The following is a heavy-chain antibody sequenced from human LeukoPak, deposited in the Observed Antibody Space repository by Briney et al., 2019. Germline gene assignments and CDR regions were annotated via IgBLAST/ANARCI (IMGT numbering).Heavy chain of an antibody. D-gene: IGHD2/OR15-2a*01. J-gene: IGHJ4*02. CDR3: VRDSNLSFDY. CDR1: GLTLSAYR. V-gene: IGHV3-74*01. Sequence: PGGSLRLSCAASGLTLSAYRMHWGRHAPRKGLVWVSHISTDGTATTYADSVKGRFTISRDNAKSTLYLQMNRLRAEDTAVYYCVRDSNLSFDYWGQGSLVTVSS. CDR2: ISTDGTAT.